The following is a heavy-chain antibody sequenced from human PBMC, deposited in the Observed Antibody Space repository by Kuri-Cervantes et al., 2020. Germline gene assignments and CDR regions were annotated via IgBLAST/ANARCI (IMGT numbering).Heavy chain of an antibody. V-gene: IGHV3-7*03. CDR2: INQDASEK. Sequence: GESPKISCAASGVTFSSSWMNWVRQAQGKGLEWVANINQDASEKYYVDSVKGRFTISRDNSKNTLYLQMNSLRAEDTAVYYCAKSVWELQPFPFDYWGQGTLVTVSS. CDR1: GVTFSSSW. D-gene: IGHD1-26*01. J-gene: IGHJ4*02. CDR3: AKSVWELQPFPFDY.